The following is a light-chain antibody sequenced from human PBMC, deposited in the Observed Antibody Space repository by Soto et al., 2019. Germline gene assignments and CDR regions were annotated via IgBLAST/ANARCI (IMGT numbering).Light chain of an antibody. CDR1: QGISSY. CDR3: QQLNSFPIT. Sequence: IQGTQSASSLSASVGGRVSITCRTSQGISSYLTWYQQKPGNAPKVLIYVASTLQSGVPSRFSGSGSGTDFTLTISSLQPEDSATYYCQQLNSFPITFGQGTRLEIK. J-gene: IGKJ5*01. CDR2: VAS. V-gene: IGKV1-9*01.